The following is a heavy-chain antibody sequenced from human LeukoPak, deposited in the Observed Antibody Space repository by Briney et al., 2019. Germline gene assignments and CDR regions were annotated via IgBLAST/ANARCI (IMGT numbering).Heavy chain of an antibody. CDR2: ISSSSSTI. CDR3: ARGLEWEPAPEVDAFDI. Sequence: PGGSLRLSCAASGFTFSSYSMNWVRQAPGQGLEWVSYISSSSSTIYYADSVKGRFTISRDNAKNSLYLQMNSLRAEDTAVYYCARGLEWEPAPEVDAFDIWGQGTMVTVSS. CDR1: GFTFSSYS. D-gene: IGHD1-26*01. V-gene: IGHV3-48*01. J-gene: IGHJ3*02.